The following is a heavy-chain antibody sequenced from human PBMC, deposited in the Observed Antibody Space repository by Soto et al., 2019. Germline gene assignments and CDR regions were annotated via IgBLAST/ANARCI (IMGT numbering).Heavy chain of an antibody. CDR3: AKGGRRSLVTSDFNY. D-gene: IGHD6-13*01. Sequence: VQLVESGGGVVQPGRSLRLSCAASGFTFSDYAMHWVRQAPGKGLEWVAVVSHDGRNTHYADSVKGRFTISRDSPKNTVYLERTSLRAEDTAVYYCAKGGRRSLVTSDFNYWGQGALVTVSS. J-gene: IGHJ4*02. CDR2: VSHDGRNT. V-gene: IGHV3-30*18. CDR1: GFTFSDYA.